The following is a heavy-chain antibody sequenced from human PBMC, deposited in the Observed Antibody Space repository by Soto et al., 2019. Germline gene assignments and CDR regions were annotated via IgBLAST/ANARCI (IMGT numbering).Heavy chain of an antibody. Sequence: EAQLVESGGGLVQPGGSLRLSCAASGFTFSAYWMSWVRQAPGQGLEWVANIKQDGSEKYYLDSVMGRFTISRDSAKNSLYLQMNSLRAEDTAVYYCARDRRGIAAAGTNAFDIWGQGTMVTVSS. D-gene: IGHD6-13*01. V-gene: IGHV3-7*01. J-gene: IGHJ3*02. CDR3: ARDRRGIAAAGTNAFDI. CDR1: GFTFSAYW. CDR2: IKQDGSEK.